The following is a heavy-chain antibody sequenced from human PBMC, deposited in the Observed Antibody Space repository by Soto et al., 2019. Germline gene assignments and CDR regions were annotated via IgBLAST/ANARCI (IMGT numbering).Heavy chain of an antibody. CDR1: GFTFSSYW. Sequence: GGSLRLSCAASGFTFSSYWMHWVRQAPGKGLVWVSRINSDGSSTSYADSVKGRFTISRDNAKNTLYLQMNSLRAEDTAVYYCASPGYSYGYYYGMDVWGQGTTVTVSS. CDR2: INSDGSST. D-gene: IGHD5-18*01. J-gene: IGHJ6*02. CDR3: ASPGYSYGYYYGMDV. V-gene: IGHV3-74*01.